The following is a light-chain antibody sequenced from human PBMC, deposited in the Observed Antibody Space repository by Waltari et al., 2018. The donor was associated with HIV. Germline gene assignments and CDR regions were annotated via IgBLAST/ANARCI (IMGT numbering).Light chain of an antibody. CDR3: QQYYGGPYT. CDR1: QGVLYRSNNKTY. J-gene: IGKJ2*01. Sequence: DTVMTQSPDSLAVSLGERATINCKSGQGVLYRSNNKTYLAWYQQKPGQPPKLLIYWASTRESGVPDRFRGSGSGTDFTLTISSLQAEDVAVYYCQQYYGGPYTFGQGTKLEIK. CDR2: WAS. V-gene: IGKV4-1*01.